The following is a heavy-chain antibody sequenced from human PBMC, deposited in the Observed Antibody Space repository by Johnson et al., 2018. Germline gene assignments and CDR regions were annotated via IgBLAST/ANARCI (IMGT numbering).Heavy chain of an antibody. Sequence: VQLVESGGGLVQPGRSLRLSCAASGFTFDDYAMHWVRQAPGKGLEWVSGISWNSGSTYYADSVKGRFTISRDNSKNTLYLQMTSRRAEYTAVYYCAKEFLLYGSGNDAFDIWGQGTMVTVSS. V-gene: IGHV3-9*01. J-gene: IGHJ3*02. CDR3: AKEFLLYGSGNDAFDI. CDR1: GFTFDDYA. D-gene: IGHD3-10*01. CDR2: ISWNSGST.